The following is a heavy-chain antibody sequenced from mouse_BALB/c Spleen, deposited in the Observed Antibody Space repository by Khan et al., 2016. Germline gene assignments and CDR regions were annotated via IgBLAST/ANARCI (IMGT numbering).Heavy chain of an antibody. CDR1: GFTFSSFG. V-gene: IGHV5-17*02. CDR2: ISSGSSTI. Sequence: EVELVESGGGLVQPGGSRKLSCAASGFTFSSFGMHWVRQAPEKGLEWVAYISSGSSTIYYADTVKGRFTISRDNSKNTLFLQMTSLRSEDTAMXYCARAGTWAMDYWGQGASVTVSS. J-gene: IGHJ4*01. CDR3: ARAGTWAMDY. D-gene: IGHD3-1*01.